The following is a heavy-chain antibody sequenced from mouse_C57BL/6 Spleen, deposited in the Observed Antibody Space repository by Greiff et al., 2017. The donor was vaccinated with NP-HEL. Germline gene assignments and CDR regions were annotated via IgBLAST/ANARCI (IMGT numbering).Heavy chain of an antibody. J-gene: IGHJ2*01. D-gene: IGHD1-1*01. CDR2: ISSGGSYT. CDR1: GFTFSSYG. Sequence: EVQRVESGGDLVKPGGSLKLSCAASGFTFSSYGMSWVRQTPDKRLEWVATISSGGSYTYYPDSVKGRFTISRDNAKNTLYLQMSSLKSEDTAMYYCASYYYGSSPFDYWGQGTTLTVSS. CDR3: ASYYYGSSPFDY. V-gene: IGHV5-6*01.